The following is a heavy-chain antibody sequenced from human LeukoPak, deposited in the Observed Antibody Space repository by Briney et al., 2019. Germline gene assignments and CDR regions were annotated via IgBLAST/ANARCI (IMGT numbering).Heavy chain of an antibody. CDR1: GGSFSGYY. CDR3: ARRPRSRRERWFDP. J-gene: IGHJ5*02. D-gene: IGHD1-1*01. V-gene: IGHV4-34*01. CDR2: INHSGST. Sequence: SETLSLTCAVYGGSFSGYYWRWIRPPPGKGLEWIGEINHSGSTKYNTSLKSRVTISVDTSKNQFSLKLSSVTAADTAVYYCARRPRSRRERWFDPWGQGTLVTVSS.